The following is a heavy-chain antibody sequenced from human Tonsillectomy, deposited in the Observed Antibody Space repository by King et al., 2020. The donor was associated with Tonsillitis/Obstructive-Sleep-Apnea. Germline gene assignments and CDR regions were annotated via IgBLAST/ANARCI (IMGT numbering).Heavy chain of an antibody. D-gene: IGHD2-8*02. CDR1: GYIFSNAW. J-gene: IGHJ4*02. Sequence: VQLVESGGDLVKPGGSLRLSCAASGYIFSNAWMSWVRQAPGKGLEWVGRIKSKIDGGTADYSAPVKGRFTILRDDSRNTLYLQMNSLKTEDTAVYFCSTDPIVLVPSDYFFDYWGQGTLVTVSS. CDR3: STDPIVLVPSDYFFDY. CDR2: IKSKIDGGTA. V-gene: IGHV3-15*01.